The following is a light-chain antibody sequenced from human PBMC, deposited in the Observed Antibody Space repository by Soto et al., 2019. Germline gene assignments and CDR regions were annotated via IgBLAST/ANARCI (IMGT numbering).Light chain of an antibody. V-gene: IGKV1-5*03. CDR1: QTIGTW. CDR2: KAS. Sequence: DIQLTQSPSTLSASVGDRVIITCRASQTIGTWLAWYQERPGKATRLLIYKASTLERGVPSRFSGSGSGTEFTLTISNLQPEDFATYYCQHSYSSPTFGQGTMVEIK. CDR3: QHSYSSPT. J-gene: IGKJ2*01.